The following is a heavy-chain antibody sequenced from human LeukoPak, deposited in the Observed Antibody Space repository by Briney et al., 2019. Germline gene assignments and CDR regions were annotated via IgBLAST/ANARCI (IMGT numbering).Heavy chain of an antibody. CDR3: ATGARFLEWLLYDY. CDR1: GYTFTSYG. V-gene: IGHV1-24*01. J-gene: IGHJ4*02. Sequence: ASVKVSCKASGYTFTSYGISWVRQAPGQGLKWMGGFDPEDGETIYAQKFQGRVTMTEDTSTDTAYMELSSLRSEDTAVYYCATGARFLEWLLYDYWGQGTLVTVSS. CDR2: FDPEDGET. D-gene: IGHD3-3*01.